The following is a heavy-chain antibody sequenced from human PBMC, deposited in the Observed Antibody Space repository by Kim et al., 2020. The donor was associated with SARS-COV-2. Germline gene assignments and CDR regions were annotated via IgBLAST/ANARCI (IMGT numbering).Heavy chain of an antibody. D-gene: IGHD3-3*01. J-gene: IGHJ6*02. CDR2: IYYSGST. CDR3: ARHGPLGWSSYYDFWSGYFYGMDV. CDR1: GGSISSSSYY. Sequence: SETLSLTCTVSGGSISSSSYYWGWIRQPPGKGLEWIGSIYYSGSTYYNPSLKSRVTISVDTSKNQFSLKLSSVTAADTAVYYCARHGPLGWSSYYDFWSGYFYGMDVWGQGTTVTVSS. V-gene: IGHV4-39*01.